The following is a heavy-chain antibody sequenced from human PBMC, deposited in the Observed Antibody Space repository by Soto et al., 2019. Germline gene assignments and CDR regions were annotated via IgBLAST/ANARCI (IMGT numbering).Heavy chain of an antibody. D-gene: IGHD6-6*01. Sequence: QVQLWKSGAEVKKPGASVKVSCKASGYTFTNYVITWARQAPGQGREWMGWISAYNGNTHYTQRLQGRVTLTTYTSTSKAYIELWGLRSDDTAVYYCARVQKLVGGLYYFMDVWCKGTTVTVS. CDR2: ISAYNGNT. CDR3: ARVQKLVGGLYYFMDV. V-gene: IGHV1-18*01. J-gene: IGHJ6*03. CDR1: GYTFTNYV.